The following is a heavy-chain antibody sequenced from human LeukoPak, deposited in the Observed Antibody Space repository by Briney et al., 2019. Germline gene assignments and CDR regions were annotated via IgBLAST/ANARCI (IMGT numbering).Heavy chain of an antibody. V-gene: IGHV1-24*01. Sequence: ASVKVSCKVSGYTLTELSMHWVRQAPGKGLEWMGGFDPEDGETIYAQKFQGRVTMTGDTSTDTAYMELSSLRSEDTAVYYCATVDACDIWGQGTIVPVSS. CDR2: FDPEDGET. CDR1: GYTLTELS. J-gene: IGHJ3*02. CDR3: ATVDACDI.